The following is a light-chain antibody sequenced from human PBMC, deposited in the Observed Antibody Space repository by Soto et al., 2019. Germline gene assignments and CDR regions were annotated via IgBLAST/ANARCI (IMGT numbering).Light chain of an antibody. CDR1: TGAVTSGHH. CDR2: STD. Sequence: QAVVTQESSLTVSPGGTVTLTCASSTGAVTSGHHPHWLQPKPGQAPRTVIYSTDNKQDWTPARFSGSLLGGKAALTVSGVQPEDEAEYYCLFYYGGAQPHWVFGGGTKLTVL. V-gene: IGLV7-43*01. CDR3: LFYYGGAQPHWV. J-gene: IGLJ2*01.